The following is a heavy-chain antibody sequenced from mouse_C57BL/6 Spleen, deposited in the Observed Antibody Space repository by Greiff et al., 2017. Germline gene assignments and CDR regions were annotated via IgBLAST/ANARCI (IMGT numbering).Heavy chain of an antibody. J-gene: IGHJ4*01. CDR2: ISSGSSTI. Sequence: VQLKESGGGLVKPGGSLKLSCAASGFTFSDYGMHWVRQAPEKGLEWVAYISSGSSTIYYADTVKGRFTISRDNAKNTLFLQMTSLRSEDTAMYYCAKLGRAMDYWGQGTSVTVSS. D-gene: IGHD4-1*01. V-gene: IGHV5-17*01. CDR3: AKLGRAMDY. CDR1: GFTFSDYG.